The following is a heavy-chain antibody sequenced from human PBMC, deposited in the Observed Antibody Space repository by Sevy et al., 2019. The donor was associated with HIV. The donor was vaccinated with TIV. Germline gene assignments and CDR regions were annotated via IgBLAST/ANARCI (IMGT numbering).Heavy chain of an antibody. CDR1: GLTFSNYA. CDR2: INQDGGQK. CDR3: ARDPDPVPGVAFDV. Sequence: GGSLRLSCAASGLTFSNYAMSWVRQAPGKGLEWVAKINQDGGQKYYVDSVKGRFTISRDNAKSSLYLQMNSLRVEDTALYYCARDPDPVPGVAFDVWGQGTMITVSS. V-gene: IGHV3-7*01. J-gene: IGHJ3*01.